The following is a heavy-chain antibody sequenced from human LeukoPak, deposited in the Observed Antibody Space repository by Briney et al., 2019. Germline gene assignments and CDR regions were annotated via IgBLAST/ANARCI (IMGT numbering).Heavy chain of an antibody. V-gene: IGHV1-2*02. CDR1: GYTFTGYY. CDR2: INPNSGGT. Sequence: ASVKVSCKASGYTFTGYYMHWVRQAPGQGLEWMGWINPNSGGTNYAQKFQGRVTMTRDTSISTAYMELSRLRSDDTAMYYCARDLPEETPYDSSGYQDYWGQGTLVTVSS. D-gene: IGHD3-22*01. J-gene: IGHJ4*02. CDR3: ARDLPEETPYDSSGYQDY.